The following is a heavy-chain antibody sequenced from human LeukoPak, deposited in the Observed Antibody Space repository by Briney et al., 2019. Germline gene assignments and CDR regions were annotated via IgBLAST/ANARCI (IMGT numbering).Heavy chain of an antibody. CDR2: IIPIFGIT. Sequence: ASVKVSCKASGGTFSSYAISWVRQAPGQGLEWMGRIIPIFGITNYAQKFQGRVTITADKSTSTAYMELSSLRSEDTAVYYCARDQDDYSPQIWGQGTMVTVSS. V-gene: IGHV1-69*04. CDR3: ARDQDDYSPQI. D-gene: IGHD4-11*01. CDR1: GGTFSSYA. J-gene: IGHJ3*02.